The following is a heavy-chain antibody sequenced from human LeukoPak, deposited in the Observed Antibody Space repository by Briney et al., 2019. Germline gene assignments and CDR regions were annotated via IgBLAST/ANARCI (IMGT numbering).Heavy chain of an antibody. Sequence: SETLSLTCAAYGGSFSGYYWSWIRQPPGKGLEWIGEINHSGSTNYNPSLKSRVTISVDTSKNQFSLKLSSVTAADTAVYYCARHASSSWYLDYWGQGTLVTVSS. CDR1: GGSFSGYY. CDR2: INHSGST. V-gene: IGHV4-34*01. D-gene: IGHD6-13*01. CDR3: ARHASSSWYLDY. J-gene: IGHJ4*02.